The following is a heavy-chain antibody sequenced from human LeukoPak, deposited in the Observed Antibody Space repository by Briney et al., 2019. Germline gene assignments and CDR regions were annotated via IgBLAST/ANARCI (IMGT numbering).Heavy chain of an antibody. Sequence: ASVKVSCKASGYTFTSYGIIWVRQAPGQGLEWMGWISAYNGNTNYAQKLQGRVTITTDTSTSTAYMELRSLRSDDTAVYYCARGGRSGYDYWYFDYWGQGTLVTVSS. V-gene: IGHV1-18*01. D-gene: IGHD5-12*01. CDR3: ARGGRSGYDYWYFDY. J-gene: IGHJ4*02. CDR1: GYTFTSYG. CDR2: ISAYNGNT.